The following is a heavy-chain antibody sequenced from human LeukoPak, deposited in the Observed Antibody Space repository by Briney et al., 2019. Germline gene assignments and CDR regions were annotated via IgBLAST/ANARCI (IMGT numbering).Heavy chain of an antibody. J-gene: IGHJ4*02. CDR3: ARTGGDGYRPGSSYFDY. CDR1: GFTFSSHD. CDR2: ISYDGGKK. D-gene: IGHD5-24*01. Sequence: PGGSLRLSCAASGFTFSSHDMHWVRQAPGKGLEWVAIISYDGGKKDYADSVKGRFTISRDNSKNTLYLQMNSLRAEDTAVYYCARTGGDGYRPGSSYFDYWGQGTLVTVSS. V-gene: IGHV3-30*03.